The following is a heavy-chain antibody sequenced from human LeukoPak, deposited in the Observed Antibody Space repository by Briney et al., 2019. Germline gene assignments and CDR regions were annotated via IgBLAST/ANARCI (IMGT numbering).Heavy chain of an antibody. J-gene: IGHJ3*02. D-gene: IGHD7-27*01. Sequence: PSGTLSLTCGVSGGSITNTNYWTWVRQPPGKGLEWIGSIYYSGNTYYNPSLRGRVTISVDTSKNQFSLKLSSVTAADTAVYYCARFVTGDGAFDIWGQGTMVTVSS. CDR1: GGSITNTNY. CDR3: ARFVTGDGAFDI. CDR2: IYYSGNT. V-gene: IGHV4-39*01.